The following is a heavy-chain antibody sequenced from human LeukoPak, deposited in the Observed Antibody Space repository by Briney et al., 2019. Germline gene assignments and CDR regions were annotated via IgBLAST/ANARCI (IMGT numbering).Heavy chain of an antibody. CDR3: ARDYYDSSGYYYFAFNI. V-gene: IGHV3-53*01. J-gene: IGHJ3*02. D-gene: IGHD3-22*01. CDR2: IYSGGST. CDR1: GFTFSNAW. Sequence: PGGSLRLSCAASGFTFSNAWMSWVRQAPGKGLEWVSVIYSGGSTYYADSVKARFTISRDISKNTLYLQMNSLRAEDTAVYYCARDYYDSSGYYYFAFNIWGQGTMVTVSS.